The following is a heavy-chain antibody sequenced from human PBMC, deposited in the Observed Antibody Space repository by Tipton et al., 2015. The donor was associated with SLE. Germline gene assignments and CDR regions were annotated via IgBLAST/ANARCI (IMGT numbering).Heavy chain of an antibody. CDR2: INHSGST. CDR1: GGSFSGYY. Sequence: TLSLTCAVYGGSFSGYYWSWIRQPPGKGLEWIGEINHSGSTNYNPSLKSRVTISVDTSKNQFSLKLSSVTAADTAVYYCARGGYSYGGRYFDYWGQGTLVTVSS. D-gene: IGHD5-18*01. J-gene: IGHJ4*02. V-gene: IGHV4-34*01. CDR3: ARGGYSYGGRYFDY.